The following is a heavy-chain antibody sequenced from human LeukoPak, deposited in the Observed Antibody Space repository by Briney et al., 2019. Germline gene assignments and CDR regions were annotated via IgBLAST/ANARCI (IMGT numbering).Heavy chain of an antibody. CDR2: IRWDDER. V-gene: IGHV3-7*03. CDR3: AKLPASGGDYVYIDY. CDR1: GFTFSSFW. Sequence: GGSLRLSCSASGFTFSSFWMGWVRQAPGKGLEWVASIRWDDERHHVDSVTGRFSVSRDNAKNSLYLQMNSLRAEDTAVYYCAKLPASGGDYVYIDYWGQGALVTVSS. J-gene: IGHJ4*02. D-gene: IGHD3-16*01.